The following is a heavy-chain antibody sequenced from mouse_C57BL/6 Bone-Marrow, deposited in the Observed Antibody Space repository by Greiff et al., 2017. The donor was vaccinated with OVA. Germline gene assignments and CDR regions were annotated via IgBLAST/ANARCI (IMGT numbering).Heavy chain of an antibody. J-gene: IGHJ3*01. CDR1: GFNIKDYY. CDR2: IDPEDGET. D-gene: IGHD2-4*01. Sequence: EVQLQQSGAELVKPGASVKLSCTASGFNIKDYYMHWVKQRTEQGLEWIGRIDPEDGETKYAPKFPGKATITADTSSNTAYLQLSSLTSEDTAVYYCARDYEGNAWFAYWGQGTLVTVSA. CDR3: ARDYEGNAWFAY. V-gene: IGHV14-2*01.